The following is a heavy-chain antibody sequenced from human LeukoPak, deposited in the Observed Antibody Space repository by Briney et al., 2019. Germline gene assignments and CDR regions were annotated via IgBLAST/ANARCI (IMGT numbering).Heavy chain of an antibody. CDR2: INSDGTTT. V-gene: IGHV3-74*01. Sequence: GGSLRLSCAASGFTFSSYAMSWVRQAPGKGLVWVSRINSDGTTTNYADSVKGRFTISRDNAKNTLYLQMNSLRAEDTAVYYCARENSNTGAFDIWGQGTMVTVSS. D-gene: IGHD6-13*01. CDR1: GFTFSSYA. CDR3: ARENSNTGAFDI. J-gene: IGHJ3*02.